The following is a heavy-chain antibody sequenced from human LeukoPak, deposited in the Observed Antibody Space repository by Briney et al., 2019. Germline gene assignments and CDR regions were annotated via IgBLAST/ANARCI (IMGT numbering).Heavy chain of an antibody. V-gene: IGHV3-23*01. CDR1: GFTSIAYA. CDR3: AKDWAYSSGWSDAFDI. J-gene: IGHJ3*02. Sequence: GGSLRLSCVGSGFTSIAYALTWARQAPGKGLEWVSGISGGGVTTYYADSVKGRFTISRDNSKKTLYLQMNSLRAEDTAVYYCAKDWAYSSGWSDAFDIWGQGTMVTVSS. D-gene: IGHD6-19*01. CDR2: ISGGGVTT.